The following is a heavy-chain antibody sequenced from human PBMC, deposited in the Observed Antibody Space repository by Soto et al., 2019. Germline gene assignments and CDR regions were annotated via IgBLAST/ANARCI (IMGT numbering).Heavy chain of an antibody. Sequence: ASVNVSCKASGGTFSSYAISWVRQAPGQGLEWMGGIIPIFGTANYAQKFQGRVTITADESTSTAYMELSSLRSEDTAVYYCARERDAEFDYWGQGTLVTVSS. CDR2: IIPIFGTA. V-gene: IGHV1-69*13. CDR3: ARERDAEFDY. J-gene: IGHJ4*02. CDR1: GGTFSSYA.